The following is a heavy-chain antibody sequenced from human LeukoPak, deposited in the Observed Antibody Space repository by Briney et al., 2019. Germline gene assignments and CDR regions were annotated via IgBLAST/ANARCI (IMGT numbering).Heavy chain of an antibody. Sequence: PSETLSLTCTVAGGSISSFYWSWIRQPAGKGLEWIGRIYSSGSTNYNPSLKSRVTMSVDTSRSQFSLRLTSVTAADTAVYYCARGLEYSSFYFDLWGRGTQVTVSS. D-gene: IGHD6-19*01. CDR3: ARGLEYSSFYFDL. CDR2: IYSSGST. J-gene: IGHJ2*01. V-gene: IGHV4-4*07. CDR1: GGSISSFY.